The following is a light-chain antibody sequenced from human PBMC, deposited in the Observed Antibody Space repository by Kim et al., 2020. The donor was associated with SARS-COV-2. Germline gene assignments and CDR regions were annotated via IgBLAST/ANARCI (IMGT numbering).Light chain of an antibody. Sequence: GPRVTISCSGNNSNIVNNYVSWYQQLPGTAPKLLIYDNNKRPSGIPDRFSGSKSGTSATLGITGLQTGDEADYYCGTWDSSLSARVFGGGTQLTVL. CDR3: GTWDSSLSARV. J-gene: IGLJ3*02. CDR1: NSNIVNNY. CDR2: DNN. V-gene: IGLV1-51*01.